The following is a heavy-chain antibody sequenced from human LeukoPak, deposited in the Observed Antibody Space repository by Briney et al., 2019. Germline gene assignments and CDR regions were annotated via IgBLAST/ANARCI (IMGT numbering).Heavy chain of an antibody. Sequence: GESLKISCKGSGYSFTNYWIGWVRQMPGKGLEWMGIIYPGDSDTRYSPSFQGQVTISADKSISTAYLQWSSLKASDTAMYYCARNYDILTGYSGRYYYYGMDVWGQGTTVTVSS. CDR2: IYPGDSDT. D-gene: IGHD3-9*01. CDR3: ARNYDILTGYSGRYYYYGMDV. J-gene: IGHJ6*02. V-gene: IGHV5-51*01. CDR1: GYSFTNYW.